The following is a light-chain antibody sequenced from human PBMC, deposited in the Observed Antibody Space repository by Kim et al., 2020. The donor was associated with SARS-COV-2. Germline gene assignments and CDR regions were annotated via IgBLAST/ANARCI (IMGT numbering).Light chain of an antibody. CDR2: GAS. CDR3: QQYGSSLYT. J-gene: IGKJ4*01. CDR1: QSVSSRS. V-gene: IGKV3-20*01. Sequence: EIVLTQSPGTLSLSPGERATLSCRASQSVSSRSLAWYQQKPGQAPRLLIYGASSRATGIPDRFSGSGSGTDFTLTIRRLEPEDFAVYYCQQYGSSLYTFGGGTKVDIK.